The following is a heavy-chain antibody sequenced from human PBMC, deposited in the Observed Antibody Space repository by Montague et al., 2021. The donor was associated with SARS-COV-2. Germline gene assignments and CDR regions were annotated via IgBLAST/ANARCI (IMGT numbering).Heavy chain of an antibody. CDR3: ARGRIEVSMIVVVLTGASYYMDV. CDR1: GGSFSGHY. CDR2: INNSGST. V-gene: IGHV4-34*01. J-gene: IGHJ6*03. Sequence: TLSLTCAVYGGSFSGHYWSWIRQPPGKGLEWIGEINNSGSTNYNPSLKSRVTISVDTSKNQFSLKLHSVTAADTAVYYCARGRIEVSMIVVVLTGASYYMDVWGKGTTVTVSS. D-gene: IGHD3-22*01.